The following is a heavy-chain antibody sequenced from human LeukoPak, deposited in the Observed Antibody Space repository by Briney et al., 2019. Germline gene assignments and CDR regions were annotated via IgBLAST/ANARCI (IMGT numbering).Heavy chain of an antibody. J-gene: IGHJ4*02. D-gene: IGHD2-15*01. CDR2: IIAIFGTA. CDR3: ARDRTGYCSGGSCLPSLGYFDY. Sequence: ASVKVSCKASGGTFSSYAISWVRQAPGQGLEWMGRIIAIFGTANYAQKFQGRVTITTDESTSTAYMELSSLRSEDTAVYYCARDRTGYCSGGSCLPSLGYFDYWGQGTLVTVSS. CDR1: GGTFSSYA. V-gene: IGHV1-69*05.